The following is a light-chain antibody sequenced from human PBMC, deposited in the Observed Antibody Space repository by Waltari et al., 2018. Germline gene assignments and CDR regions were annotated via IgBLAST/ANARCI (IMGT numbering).Light chain of an antibody. J-gene: IGKJ1*01. V-gene: IGKV3-20*01. Sequence: EIVLTQSPGTLSLSPGARATLSCRASQRVTSTYLAWYQQKPGQAPRLLIYGASNRASGIPDRFSGSGSGTEYTLTISRLEPEDFAVYYCQQYGTSPRTFGPGTKLEIK. CDR2: GAS. CDR3: QQYGTSPRT. CDR1: QRVTSTY.